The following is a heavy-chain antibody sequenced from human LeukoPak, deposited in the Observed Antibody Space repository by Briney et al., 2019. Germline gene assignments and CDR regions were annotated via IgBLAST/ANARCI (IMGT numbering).Heavy chain of an antibody. V-gene: IGHV3-23*01. J-gene: IGHJ3*01. D-gene: IGHD1-20*01. CDR1: GFTLSNYA. Sequence: GGSLRLSCAASGFTLSNYAMSWVRQAPGKGLGWVSGISGSGETTFYADSVRGRFAISRDISKTTLYLQINSLRAEDAAVYYCAKRRDAGITGTTGGLDVWGQGTTVTVSS. CDR3: AKRRDAGITGTTGGLDV. CDR2: ISGSGETT.